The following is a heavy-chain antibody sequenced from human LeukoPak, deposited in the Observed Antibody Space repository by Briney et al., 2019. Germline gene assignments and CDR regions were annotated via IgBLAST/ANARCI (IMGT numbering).Heavy chain of an antibody. CDR1: GFTFSSYA. D-gene: IGHD6-13*01. Sequence: GGSLRLSCAASGFTFSSYAMSSVRQAPGKGLEWGSAISGSGGSTYYADSVKGRFTISSDNSKNTLYLQMNSLRAEDTAVYYCAKVGHGYSSIPLLDYWGQGTLVTVSS. CDR3: AKVGHGYSSIPLLDY. CDR2: ISGSGGST. J-gene: IGHJ4*02. V-gene: IGHV3-23*01.